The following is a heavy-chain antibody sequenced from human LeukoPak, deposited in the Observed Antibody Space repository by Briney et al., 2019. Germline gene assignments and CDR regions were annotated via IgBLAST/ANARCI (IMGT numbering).Heavy chain of an antibody. CDR2: TYYRSKWYN. D-gene: IGHD3-22*01. V-gene: IGHV6-1*01. Sequence: SQTLSLTCAISGDSVSSNSAAWNWIRQSPSRGLEWLGRTYYRSKWYNDYAVSVKSRISINPDTSKNQFSLQLNSVTPEDTAVYYCARENDSSGYYYEYFDYWGQGTLVTVSS. CDR1: GDSVSSNSAA. CDR3: ARENDSSGYYYEYFDY. J-gene: IGHJ4*02.